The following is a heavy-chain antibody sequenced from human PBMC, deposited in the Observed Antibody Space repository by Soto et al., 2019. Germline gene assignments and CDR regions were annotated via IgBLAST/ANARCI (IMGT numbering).Heavy chain of an antibody. D-gene: IGHD1-20*01. Sequence: PAGSLRLSCEASGFTLRNYAMTWIRKAPGKGLEWVSLISANDVGTYYAESVKTRFTISTDQSRNTVYLQMDSLRADDTAIYYCAKAKNDYNWDNRPPFDYWGQGTLVTVSS. CDR2: ISANDVGT. CDR1: GFTLRNYA. CDR3: AKAKNDYNWDNRPPFDY. J-gene: IGHJ4*02. V-gene: IGHV3-23*01.